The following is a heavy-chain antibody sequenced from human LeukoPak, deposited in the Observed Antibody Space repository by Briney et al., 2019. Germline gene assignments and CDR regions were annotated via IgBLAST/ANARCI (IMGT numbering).Heavy chain of an antibody. J-gene: IGHJ3*01. D-gene: IGHD4-23*01. Sequence: ASVKVSCKASGYTFMSYGISWVRQAPGQGLEWMGWISAYDGNTNYVQKFQGRVTMTVDTSTNSAYMDLRSLTSDDTAVYYCARDMSTRVTPISYAFDVWGQGTMVTVSS. CDR1: GYTFMSYG. CDR2: ISAYDGNT. V-gene: IGHV1-18*01. CDR3: ARDMSTRVTPISYAFDV.